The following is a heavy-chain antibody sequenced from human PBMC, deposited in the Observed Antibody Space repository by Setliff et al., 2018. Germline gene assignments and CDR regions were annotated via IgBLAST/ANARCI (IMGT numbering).Heavy chain of an antibody. D-gene: IGHD3-16*01. J-gene: IGHJ4*02. V-gene: IGHV1-8*02. CDR3: VTAQGAEHFDY. CDR2: MHPNSGNT. Sequence: AASVKVSCKASGYTFTGYYMHWVRQAPGQGLEWMGWMHPNSGNTGYAQKFQGRVTMTSNTAINTAYMELMRLTSEDTAVYYCVTAQGAEHFDYWGQGSLVTVSS. CDR1: GYTFTGYY.